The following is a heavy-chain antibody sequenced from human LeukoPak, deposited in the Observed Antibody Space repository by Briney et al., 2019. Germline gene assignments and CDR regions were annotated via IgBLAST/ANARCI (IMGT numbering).Heavy chain of an antibody. D-gene: IGHD1-1*01. Sequence: KTGGSLRLSCAASGFSFNTYSMNWVRQAPGKGLEWVSSISSSTSYIYYADSVKGRFTISRDNAKNSLYLQMNGLRAEETAVYYCARGEGSSAWNGIDYWGQGTLVTVSS. CDR3: ARGEGSSAWNGIDY. CDR2: ISSSTSYI. V-gene: IGHV3-21*01. J-gene: IGHJ4*02. CDR1: GFSFNTYS.